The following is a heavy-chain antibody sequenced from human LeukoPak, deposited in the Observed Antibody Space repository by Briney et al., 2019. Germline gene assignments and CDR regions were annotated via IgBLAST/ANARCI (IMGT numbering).Heavy chain of an antibody. J-gene: IGHJ4*02. CDR1: GYTLTSYT. V-gene: IGHV1-3*02. CDR3: ARDWDTGRHYFDY. D-gene: IGHD5-18*01. Sequence: ASVKVSCKASGYTLTSYTSHWVRQAAGQSLEWMGWSNAGNGNTKYSQEFQGRVTTIRDTSASTACMELSSLRSEDTPVYYCARDWDTGRHYFDYWGQGSLVTVSP. CDR2: SNAGNGNT.